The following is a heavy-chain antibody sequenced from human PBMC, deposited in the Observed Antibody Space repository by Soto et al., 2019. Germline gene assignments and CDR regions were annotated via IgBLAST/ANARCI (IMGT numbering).Heavy chain of an antibody. CDR3: ARLDEDLICGGDCYYFDY. CDR1: GGSISSSSYY. Sequence: PSETLSLTCTVSGGSISSSSYYWGWIRQPPGKGLEWIGSIYYSGSTYYNPSLKSRVTISVDTSKNQFSLKLSSVTAADTAVYYCARLDEDLICGGDCYYFDYWGQGTLVTVSS. CDR2: IYYSGST. D-gene: IGHD2-21*01. J-gene: IGHJ4*02. V-gene: IGHV4-39*01.